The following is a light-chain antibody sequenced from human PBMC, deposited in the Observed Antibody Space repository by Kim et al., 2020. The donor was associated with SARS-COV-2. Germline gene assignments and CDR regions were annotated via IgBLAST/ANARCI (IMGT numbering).Light chain of an antibody. CDR2: QDS. CDR3: QAWDSSTAGVV. Sequence: SYELTQPPSVSVSPGQTASITCSGDKLGDKYACWYQQKPGQSPVLVIYQDSKRPSGIPERFSGSNSGNTATLTIGGTQAMDEADYYCQAWDSSTAGVVFG. V-gene: IGLV3-1*01. J-gene: IGLJ2*01. CDR1: KLGDKY.